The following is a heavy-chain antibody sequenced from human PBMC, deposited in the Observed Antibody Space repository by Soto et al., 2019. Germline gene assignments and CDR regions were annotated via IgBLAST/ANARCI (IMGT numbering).Heavy chain of an antibody. V-gene: IGHV1-69*12. D-gene: IGHD1-26*01. CDR3: ASRYSGSFGSYYYYGMDV. Sequence: QVQLVQSGAEVKKPGSSVKVSCKASGGTFSSYAISWVRQAPGRGLEWMGGIIPIFGTANYAQKFQGRVTITADESTSTPYMELSSLRSEDTAVYYCASRYSGSFGSYYYYGMDVWGQGTTVTVSS. CDR1: GGTFSSYA. J-gene: IGHJ6*02. CDR2: IIPIFGTA.